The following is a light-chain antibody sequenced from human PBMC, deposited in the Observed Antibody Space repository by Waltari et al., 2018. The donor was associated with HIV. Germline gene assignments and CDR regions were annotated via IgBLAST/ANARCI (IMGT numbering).Light chain of an antibody. Sequence: QSALTQPPSASGSPGQSVTISCTATSSAVGTVHYVSWYQQPPGKAPKLMIYEVNKRPSGVPDRFSGSKSGNTASLTVSGLQAEDEAEYYCSSYAATNTLVFGGGTKVTVL. V-gene: IGLV2-8*01. CDR2: EVN. CDR1: SSAVGTVHY. J-gene: IGLJ3*02. CDR3: SSYAATNTLV.